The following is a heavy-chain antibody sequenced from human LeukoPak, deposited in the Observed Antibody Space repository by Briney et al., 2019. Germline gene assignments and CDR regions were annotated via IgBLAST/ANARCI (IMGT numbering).Heavy chain of an antibody. CDR1: GFIFGDWP. V-gene: IGHV3-49*03. CDR3: AKGWGEGYCFDY. J-gene: IGHJ4*02. Sequence: PGGSLRLSCTASGFIFGDWPMTWFRQAPGKGLEWVGSIRSYGNGGTTEYAASVKGRFIISRDDSKSIAYLQMNSLKTEDTAVYYCAKGWGEGYCFDYWGQGTLVTVSS. CDR2: IRSYGNGGTT. D-gene: IGHD3-10*01.